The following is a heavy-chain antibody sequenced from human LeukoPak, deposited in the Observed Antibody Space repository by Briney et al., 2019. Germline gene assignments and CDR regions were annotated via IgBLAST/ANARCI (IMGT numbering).Heavy chain of an antibody. CDR3: TRTDSSLMWSVGAFDI. D-gene: IGHD1-26*01. CDR1: GFTFGDYA. CDR2: IRSKAYGGTT. Sequence: GGSLRLSCTASGFTFGDYAMSWFRQAPGKGLEWVGFIRSKAYGGTTEYAASVKGRFTISRDDSKSIAYLQMNSLKTEDTAMYYCTRTDSSLMWSVGAFDIWGQGTMVTVSS. V-gene: IGHV3-49*03. J-gene: IGHJ3*02.